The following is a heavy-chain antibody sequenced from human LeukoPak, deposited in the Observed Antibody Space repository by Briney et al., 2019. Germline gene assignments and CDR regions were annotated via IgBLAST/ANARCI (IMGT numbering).Heavy chain of an antibody. V-gene: IGHV1-69*04. CDR3: ARLKAETTVAR. CDR1: GGTFSSYA. CDR2: IIPILGIA. D-gene: IGHD4-23*01. J-gene: IGHJ4*02. Sequence: SVKVSCKASGGTFSSYAISWVRQAPGQGLEWMGRIIPILGIANYAQKFQGRVTITADKSTSTAYMELSSLGSEDTAVYYCARLKAETTVARWGQGTLVTVSS.